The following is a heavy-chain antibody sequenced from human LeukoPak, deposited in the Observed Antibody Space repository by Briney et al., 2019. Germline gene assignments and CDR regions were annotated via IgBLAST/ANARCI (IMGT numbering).Heavy chain of an antibody. J-gene: IGHJ4*02. V-gene: IGHV3-64*01. D-gene: IGHD3-22*01. CDR2: ISSNGGST. Sequence: PGGSLRLSCAASGFTFSSYAMHWVRQAPGKGLEYVSAISSNGGSTYYANSVKGRFTISRDNSKNTLYLQMGSLRAEDMAVYYCARGNNHYYHTGVDYWGQGTLVTVSS. CDR3: ARGNNHYYHTGVDY. CDR1: GFTFSSYA.